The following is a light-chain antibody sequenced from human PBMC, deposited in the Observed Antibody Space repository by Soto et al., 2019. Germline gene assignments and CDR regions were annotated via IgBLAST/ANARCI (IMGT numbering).Light chain of an antibody. J-gene: IGKJ3*01. V-gene: IGKV3-20*01. CDR3: QQYGNSPPEFT. CDR1: QSVNSNY. Sequence: EIVLTQSAGTLSLSPGERATLSCRASQSVNSNYLAWYQQRPGQAPRLLIFGASFRATGIPDRFSGSGSGTDFTLTISRLEPEDSAVYYCQQYGNSPPEFTFGPGTKVDSK. CDR2: GAS.